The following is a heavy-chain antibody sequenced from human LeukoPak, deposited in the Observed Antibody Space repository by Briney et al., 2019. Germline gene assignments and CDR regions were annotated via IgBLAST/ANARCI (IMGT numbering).Heavy chain of an antibody. V-gene: IGHV5-51*01. Sequence: GESLKISCKGSGYSFTGYWIGWVRQMPGKGLEWVGIIYPGDSDTRYSPSFQGQVTISADKSISTAYLQWSSLKASDTAMYYCARQGSYVVVPAANNWFDPWGQGTLVTVSS. D-gene: IGHD2-2*01. CDR3: ARQGSYVVVPAANNWFDP. CDR2: IYPGDSDT. CDR1: GYSFTGYW. J-gene: IGHJ5*02.